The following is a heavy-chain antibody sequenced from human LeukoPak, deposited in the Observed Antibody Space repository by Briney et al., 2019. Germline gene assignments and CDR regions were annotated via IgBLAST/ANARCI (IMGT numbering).Heavy chain of an antibody. CDR3: ARVDTLNIVATITGAIG. Sequence: GGSLRLSCAASGFTFSDYYMSWIRQAPGKGLEWVSYISSSGSTIYYADSVKGRFTISRDNAKNSLYLQMNSLRAEDTAVYYCARVDTLNIVATITGAIGWGQGTLVTVSS. J-gene: IGHJ4*02. CDR2: ISSSGSTI. D-gene: IGHD5-12*01. CDR1: GFTFSDYY. V-gene: IGHV3-11*01.